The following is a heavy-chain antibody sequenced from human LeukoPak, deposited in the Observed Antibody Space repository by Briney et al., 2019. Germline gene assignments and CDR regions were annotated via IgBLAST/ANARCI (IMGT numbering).Heavy chain of an antibody. V-gene: IGHV4-4*02. CDR1: GGSISSDNW. CDR3: ARDLRVDIVATAYFDY. CDR2: IYHSGST. D-gene: IGHD5-12*01. J-gene: IGHJ4*02. Sequence: SETLSLTCAVSGGSISSDNWWSWVRQPPGKGLEWIGEIYHSGSTNYNPSLQSRVTISVDKSNNHFSLRLTSVTAADTALYYCARDLRVDIVATAYFDYWGQGTLVTVSS.